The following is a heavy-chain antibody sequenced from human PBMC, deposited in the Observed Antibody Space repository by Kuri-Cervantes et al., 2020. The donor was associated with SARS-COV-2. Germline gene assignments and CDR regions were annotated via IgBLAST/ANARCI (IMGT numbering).Heavy chain of an antibody. CDR3: AKDRVGVQDF. J-gene: IGHJ4*02. D-gene: IGHD2-21*01. V-gene: IGHV3-30*02. CDR1: GFTFSTYV. Sequence: GGSLRLSCAASGFTFSTYVIHWVRQAPGKGLEWVAVIWYDGSDTYYADSVKGRFTISRDNSQNTLYLHMKSLRSEDTAMYYCAKDRVGVQDFWGQGTLVTVSS. CDR2: IWYDGSDT.